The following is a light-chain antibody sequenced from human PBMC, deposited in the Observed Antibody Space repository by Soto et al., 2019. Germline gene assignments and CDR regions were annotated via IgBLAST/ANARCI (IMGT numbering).Light chain of an antibody. V-gene: IGLV4-69*01. CDR2: LDSYGSH. CDR3: QTWGTGIHVV. Sequence: QLVLTQSPSASASLGASVKLTCTLSSGHSSYAIAWHQQQPEKGPRYLMKLDSYGSHTKRDAIPDRFSGSSSGAERYLTISSLQSEDEADYYCQTWGTGIHVVFGGGTKVTVL. CDR1: SGHSSYA. J-gene: IGLJ2*01.